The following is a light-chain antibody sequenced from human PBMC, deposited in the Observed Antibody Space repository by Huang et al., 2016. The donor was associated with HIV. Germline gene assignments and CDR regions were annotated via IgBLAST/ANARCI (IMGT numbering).Light chain of an antibody. CDR3: QQYNDWPPLT. J-gene: IGKJ4*01. V-gene: IGKV3-15*01. Sequence: EIEMTQSPATLSVSPGERATLSCRASHRFDSDLALYQQKPGQAPRLLIYDASTMATGISAKFNGTGSGTEFSLSITNLQSEDFAVYYCQQYNDWPPLTFGGGTKVEI. CDR2: DAS. CDR1: HRFDSD.